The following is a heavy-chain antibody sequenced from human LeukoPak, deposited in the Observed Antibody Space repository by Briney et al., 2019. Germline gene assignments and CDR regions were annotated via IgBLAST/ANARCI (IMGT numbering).Heavy chain of an antibody. CDR3: ATFRQGKIAARPRRGDY. V-gene: IGHV3-30*02. CDR2: IRYDGINK. D-gene: IGHD6-6*01. Sequence: GGSLRLSCAASGFIFSNYGMHWVRQAPGKGLEWVAFIRYDGINKYYADSVKGRFTIFRDNSKNTLYLQMNSLRPEDTAVYYCATFRQGKIAARPRRGDYWGQGTLVTVSS. J-gene: IGHJ4*02. CDR1: GFIFSNYG.